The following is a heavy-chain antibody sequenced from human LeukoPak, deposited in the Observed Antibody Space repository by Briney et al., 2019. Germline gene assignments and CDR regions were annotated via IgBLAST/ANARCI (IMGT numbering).Heavy chain of an antibody. CDR3: AGLYYDYVWGSYRFDY. V-gene: IGHV3-9*01. J-gene: IGHJ4*02. CDR1: GFTFDDYA. D-gene: IGHD3-16*02. Sequence: GGSLRLSCAASGFTFDDYAMHWVRQAPGKGLEWVSGITWDGTGIVYADSVKGRFTISRDNAKNSLYLQMNSLRAEDTAVYYCAGLYYDYVWGSYRFDYWGQGTLVTVSS. CDR2: ITWDGTGI.